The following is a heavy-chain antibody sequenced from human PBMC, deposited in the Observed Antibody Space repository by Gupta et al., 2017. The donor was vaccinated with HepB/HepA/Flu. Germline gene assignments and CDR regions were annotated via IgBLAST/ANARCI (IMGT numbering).Heavy chain of an antibody. CDR2: IIPIFGTA. CDR3: ARDGETRAPTPAFDI. CDR1: GANFSSYA. Sequence: QVQLVQSGAEVKKPGSSVKVSCKASGANFSSYAISWVRQAPGQGLEWMGGIIPIFGTANYAQKFQGRVTITADESTSTAYMELSSLRSEDTAVYYCARDGETRAPTPAFDIWGQGTMVTVSS. D-gene: IGHD7-27*01. J-gene: IGHJ3*02. V-gene: IGHV1-69*01.